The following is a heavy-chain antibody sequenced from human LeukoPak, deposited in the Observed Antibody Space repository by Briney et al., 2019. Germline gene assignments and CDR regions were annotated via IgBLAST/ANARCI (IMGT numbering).Heavy chain of an antibody. Sequence: SGPTQVNPTQTLTLTCTSSGFSLSTSGVGVGWIRQPPGKALEWLALILLDDDKRYNPPLKSGLTIIKNTSKNEVVLPMTNMDPVNTATYYCAHRPSSYSSSSVYFDYWGQGTLVTVSS. CDR1: GFSLSTSGVG. V-gene: IGHV2-5*02. CDR2: ILLDDDK. CDR3: AHRPSSYSSSSVYFDY. J-gene: IGHJ4*02. D-gene: IGHD6-6*01.